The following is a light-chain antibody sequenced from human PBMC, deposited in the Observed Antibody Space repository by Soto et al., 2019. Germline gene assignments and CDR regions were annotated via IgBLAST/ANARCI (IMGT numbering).Light chain of an antibody. J-gene: IGKJ2*01. CDR1: QTVISDY. V-gene: IGKV3-20*01. Sequence: EIVLTQSPGTLSLSPGEGATLSCRASQTVISDYLAWYQQKPGQAPRLLMYGVSSRPTGISDRFSGSGSRTDFTLTITRLEPEDFALYYCQQYGTAPFTFGQGTKLQIK. CDR3: QQYGTAPFT. CDR2: GVS.